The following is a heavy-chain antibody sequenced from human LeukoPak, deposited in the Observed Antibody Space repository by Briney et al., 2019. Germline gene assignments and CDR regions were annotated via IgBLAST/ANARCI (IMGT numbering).Heavy chain of an antibody. J-gene: IGHJ4*02. CDR2: ISYDGSNK. D-gene: IGHD6-19*01. CDR3: AKDLAVAYALDY. CDR1: GFTFSSYG. V-gene: IGHV3-30*18. Sequence: PGRSLRLSCAASGFTFSSYGMHWVRQAPGKGLEWVAVISYDGSNKYYADSVKGRFTISRDNSKNTLYLQMNSLRAEDTAVYYCAKDLAVAYALDYWGQGTLVTVSS.